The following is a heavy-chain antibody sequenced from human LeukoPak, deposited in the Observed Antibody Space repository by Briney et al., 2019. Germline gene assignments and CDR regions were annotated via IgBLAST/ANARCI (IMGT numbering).Heavy chain of an antibody. Sequence: GESLKISWKASGYSFNSYYIAWVRQMPGKGLEWMGMIYPGDPETRYSPSFQGHVTISLDRSITTAYLQFSSLKASDTAMYYCARGVDFWSGSPYFDFWGQGTLVTVSS. CDR2: IYPGDPET. J-gene: IGHJ4*02. CDR1: GYSFNSYY. CDR3: ARGVDFWSGSPYFDF. V-gene: IGHV5-51*01. D-gene: IGHD3-3*01.